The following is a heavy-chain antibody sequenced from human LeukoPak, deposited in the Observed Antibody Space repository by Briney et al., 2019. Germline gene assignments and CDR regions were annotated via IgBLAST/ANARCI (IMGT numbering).Heavy chain of an antibody. Sequence: PSETLSLTCSVSGGPISSSPYYWGWIRQSPGKGLEWIGNIHYSGSTHYNPSLKSRLTISVDTSKNLFSLKLTSVTAADTAIYYCARQWYSSGWYGDWGQGILVTVSS. CDR1: GGPISSSPYY. CDR3: ARQWYSSGWYGD. V-gene: IGHV4-39*01. D-gene: IGHD6-19*01. J-gene: IGHJ4*02. CDR2: IHYSGST.